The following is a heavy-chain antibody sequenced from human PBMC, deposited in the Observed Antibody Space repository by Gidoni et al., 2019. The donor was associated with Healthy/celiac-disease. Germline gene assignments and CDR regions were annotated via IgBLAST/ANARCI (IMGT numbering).Heavy chain of an antibody. D-gene: IGHD6-19*01. CDR3: ERSPVTGYSSGWYDRQGGLVDY. CDR1: GGSIRTGTYY. V-gene: IGHV4-61*02. CDR2: IYTSGST. J-gene: IGHJ4*02. Sequence: QVQLQESGPGLVKPSQTLSLTCTVYGGSIRTGTYYWSSLGQPAGKGLEWIGRIYTSGSTNCNAALKSRVTISVDTSKNQFSMKLSSVTAADKAVYYCERSPVTGYSSGWYDRQGGLVDYWGQGTLVTVSS.